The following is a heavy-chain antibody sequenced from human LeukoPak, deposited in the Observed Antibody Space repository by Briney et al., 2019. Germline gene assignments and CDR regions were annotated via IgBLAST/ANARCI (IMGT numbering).Heavy chain of an antibody. V-gene: IGHV1-2*02. CDR1: GYTFTGYY. J-gene: IGHJ6*03. Sequence: ASVKVSCKASGYTFTGYYIHWVRQAPGQGLEWMGWINPNSGGTNYAQKFQGRVTMTRDKSISTAYMELSRLRSDDTAVYYCAKIRSTVTPYYYYYMDVWGKGTTVTISS. CDR2: INPNSGGT. CDR3: AKIRSTVTPYYYYYMDV. D-gene: IGHD4-17*01.